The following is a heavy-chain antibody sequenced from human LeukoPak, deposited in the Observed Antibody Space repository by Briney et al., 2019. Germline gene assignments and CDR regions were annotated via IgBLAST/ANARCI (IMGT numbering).Heavy chain of an antibody. CDR3: ARISRSHDYDY. CDR1: GLNLSSYS. CDR2: ISSYGGST. D-gene: IGHD6-6*01. J-gene: IGHJ4*02. Sequence: HPGGSHRLSCAASGLNLSSYSMHSVRQAPGKGLEYVSVISSYGGSTYYANSVKDRFTISRDNSQNTVYLQMGGQRTEDMAVYYCARISRSHDYDYWGQGTLVTVSS. V-gene: IGHV3-64*01.